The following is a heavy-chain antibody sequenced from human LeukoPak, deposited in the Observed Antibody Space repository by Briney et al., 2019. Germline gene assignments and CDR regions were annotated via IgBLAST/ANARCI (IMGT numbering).Heavy chain of an antibody. V-gene: IGHV4-30-4*08. D-gene: IGHD3-22*01. CDR2: IYYSGST. CDR3: ARGSYDSSGYPFDH. J-gene: IGHJ4*02. Sequence: SETLSLTCTVSGGSISSGDYYWSWIRQPPGKGLEWIGYIYYSGSTYYNPSLKSRVTISVDTSKNQFSLKLSSVTAADTAVYYCARGSYDSSGYPFDHWGQGTLVTVSS. CDR1: GGSISSGDYY.